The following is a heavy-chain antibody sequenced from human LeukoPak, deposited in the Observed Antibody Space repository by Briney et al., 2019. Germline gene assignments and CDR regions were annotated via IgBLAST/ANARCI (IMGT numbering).Heavy chain of an antibody. Sequence: KVSCKASGYTFTGYYMHWVRQVPGQGLEWMGIIYPGDSDARYNPSFQGQVTISADKSISTAYLQWSSLKASDTAMYYCARRRDLYSGSYYPFDYWGQGTLVTVSS. CDR2: IYPGDSDA. V-gene: IGHV5-51*01. J-gene: IGHJ4*02. CDR3: ARRRDLYSGSYYPFDY. CDR1: GYTFTGYY. D-gene: IGHD1-26*01.